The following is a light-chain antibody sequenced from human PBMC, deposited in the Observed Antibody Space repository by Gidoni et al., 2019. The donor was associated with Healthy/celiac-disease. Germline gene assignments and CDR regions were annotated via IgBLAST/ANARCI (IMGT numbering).Light chain of an antibody. J-gene: IGKJ4*01. CDR3: QQYNNWPSLT. Sequence: EIVMTQSPATLSVSPGERATLSCSASPSVSSNLAWYQQKPGQAPRLLIYGASTRATGIPARFSGSGSGTEFTLTISSLQSEDFAVYYCQQYNNWPSLTFGGGTKVEIK. CDR1: PSVSSN. CDR2: GAS. V-gene: IGKV3D-15*01.